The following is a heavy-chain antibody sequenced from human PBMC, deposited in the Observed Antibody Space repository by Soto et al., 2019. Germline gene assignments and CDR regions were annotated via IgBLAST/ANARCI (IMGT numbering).Heavy chain of an antibody. CDR1: GFTFSSYG. CDR3: AKGGVVSYYFDY. J-gene: IGHJ4*02. CDR2: ISYDGSNK. V-gene: IGHV3-30*18. D-gene: IGHD3-3*01. Sequence: GGSLRLSCAASGFTFSSYGMHWVRQAPGKGLEWVAVISYDGSNKYYADSVKGRFTISRDNSKNTLYLQMNSQRAEDTAVYYCAKGGVVSYYFDYWGQGTLVTVSS.